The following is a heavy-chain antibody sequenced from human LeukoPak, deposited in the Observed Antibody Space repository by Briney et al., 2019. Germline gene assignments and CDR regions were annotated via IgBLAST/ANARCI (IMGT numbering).Heavy chain of an antibody. CDR3: ARVTGYMIEDYFDY. V-gene: IGHV4-34*12. D-gene: IGHD3-22*01. J-gene: IGHJ4*02. Sequence: SETLSLTCAVYGGSFSAYSWSWIRQSPGKGLEWIGEIIHSGSINYNPSLKSRVTISVKTSKNQFSLKLSSVTDADTAVYYCARVTGYMIEDYFDYWGQGTLVTVSS. CDR1: GGSFSAYS. CDR2: IIHSGSI.